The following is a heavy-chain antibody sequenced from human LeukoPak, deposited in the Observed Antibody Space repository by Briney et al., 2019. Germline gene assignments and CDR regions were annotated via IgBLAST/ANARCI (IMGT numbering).Heavy chain of an antibody. V-gene: IGHV4-59*01. J-gene: IGHJ4*02. D-gene: IGHD6-19*01. CDR1: GGSISSYY. Sequence: PSETLSLTCTVSGGSISSYYWSWIRQPPGKGLEWIGYIYYSGSTNYNPSLKSRVTISVDTPKNQFSLKLSSVTAADTAVYYYARGSGYSSGWYDGYYFDYWGQGTLVTVSS. CDR2: IYYSGST. CDR3: ARGSGYSSGWYDGYYFDY.